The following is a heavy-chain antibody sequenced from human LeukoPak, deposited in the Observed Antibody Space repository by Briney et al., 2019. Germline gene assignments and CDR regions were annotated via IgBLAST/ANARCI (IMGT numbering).Heavy chain of an antibody. CDR1: GGSFSGYY. CDR2: VNHSGST. D-gene: IGHD4-17*01. CDR3: ARGTTVTSSFDY. V-gene: IGHV4-34*01. Sequence: SETLSLTCAVYGGSFSGYYWSWIRQPPGKGLEWIGEVNHSGSTNYNPSLKSRVTISVDTSKNQFSLKLSSVTAADTAVYYCARGTTVTSSFDYWGQGTLVTVSS. J-gene: IGHJ4*02.